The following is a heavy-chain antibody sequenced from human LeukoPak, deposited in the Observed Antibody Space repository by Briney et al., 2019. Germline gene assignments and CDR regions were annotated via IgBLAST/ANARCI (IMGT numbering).Heavy chain of an antibody. J-gene: IGHJ4*02. CDR2: INSAGNII. CDR3: ARDHLGYSFDY. Sequence: GGSLRLSCSPSGFNFETYSMYWVRQAPGKGLEWLSYINSAGNIIYYADSVKGRFTVSGDNTRKSLSLEMNTLRVEDTAIYYCARDHLGYSFDYWGQGTLVTVSS. CDR1: GFNFETYS. D-gene: IGHD3-22*01. V-gene: IGHV3-48*04.